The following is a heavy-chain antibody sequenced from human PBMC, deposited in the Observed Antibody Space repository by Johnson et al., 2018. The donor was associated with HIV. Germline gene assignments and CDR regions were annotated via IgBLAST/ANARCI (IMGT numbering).Heavy chain of an antibody. CDR3: ARDMVGATFDDAFDI. CDR1: GFTFSSYA. D-gene: IGHD1-26*01. Sequence: QMQLVESGGGLVQPGGSLRLSCAASGFTFSSYAMSWVRQAPGKGLEWVTVISFTGLKKYYADSVKGRFTISRDNSKNTLYLQMNSLRAEDTAVYYCARDMVGATFDDAFDIWGQGTMVTVSS. J-gene: IGHJ3*02. V-gene: IGHV3-30*04. CDR2: ISFTGLKK.